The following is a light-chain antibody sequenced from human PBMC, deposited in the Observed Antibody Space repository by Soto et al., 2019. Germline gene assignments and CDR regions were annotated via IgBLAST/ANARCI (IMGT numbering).Light chain of an antibody. V-gene: IGLV1-40*01. J-gene: IGLJ1*01. Sequence: SALTKPPSVSGAPGQRVTITCTRSSSNIGAGYDVHWYQQLPGTAPKLLIYANSNRPSGVPDRFSGSKSGTSASLAITGLQADDEADYYCQTYDSSLSGSYVFGTGTKVTVL. CDR1: SSNIGAGYD. CDR3: QTYDSSLSGSYV. CDR2: ANS.